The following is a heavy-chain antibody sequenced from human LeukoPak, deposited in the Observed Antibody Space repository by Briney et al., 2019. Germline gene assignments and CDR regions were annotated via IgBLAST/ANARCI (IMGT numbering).Heavy chain of an antibody. Sequence: ASVKVSCKASGYTFTGYYLHWVRQAPGQGLEWMGWINPNSGDIKYAQEFQGRVTMTRDTSISTAYMELSGLRSDDTAVYYCARVLRASVWDNSGHPDYWGQGALVTVSS. CDR3: ARVLRASVWDNSGHPDY. J-gene: IGHJ4*02. CDR1: GYTFTGYY. V-gene: IGHV1-2*02. CDR2: INPNSGDI. D-gene: IGHD3-22*01.